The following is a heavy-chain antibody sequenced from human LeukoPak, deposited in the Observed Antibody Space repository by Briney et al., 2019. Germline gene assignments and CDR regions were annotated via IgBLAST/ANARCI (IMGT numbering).Heavy chain of an antibody. Sequence: SETLSLTCAVYGGSFSGYYWSWIRQPPGKGLEWIGEINHSGSTNYNPSLKSRVTISVDTSKNQFSLKLSSVTAADTAVYYCARGGRSGAAQVWFDWGQGTLVTVSS. V-gene: IGHV4-34*01. CDR1: GGSFSGYY. CDR3: ARGGRSGAAQVWFD. J-gene: IGHJ4*02. CDR2: INHSGST. D-gene: IGHD3-10*01.